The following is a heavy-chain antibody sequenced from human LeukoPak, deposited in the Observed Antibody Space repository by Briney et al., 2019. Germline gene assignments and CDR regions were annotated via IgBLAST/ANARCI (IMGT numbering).Heavy chain of an antibody. CDR1: GFTFTTYS. CDR2: ISITSRTT. CDR3: ATEKAFAFDI. V-gene: IGHV3-48*02. J-gene: IGHJ3*02. Sequence: GGSLRLSCAASGFTFTTYSMNWVRQAPGKGLQWVSYISITSRTTNYADSVKGRFTISRDSAKNSLYLQMNSLRDEDTAVYYCATEKAFAFDIWGQGTVVTASS.